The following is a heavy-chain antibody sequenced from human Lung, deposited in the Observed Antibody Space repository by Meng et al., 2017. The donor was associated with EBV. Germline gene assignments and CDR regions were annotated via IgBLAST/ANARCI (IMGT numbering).Heavy chain of an antibody. CDR2: INRSGST. CDR3: ARLYRGGWYL. Sequence: LQQWGAGLLKPSETLSLTCAVYGGYLSAYYWSWIRQPPGKGLEWIGEINRSGSTNYNPSLKSRLTVSMDTSKNQFSLKLSSVTAADTAVYYCARLYRGGWYLWGRGTLVTVSS. V-gene: IGHV4-34*02. CDR1: GGYLSAYY. D-gene: IGHD6-19*01. J-gene: IGHJ4*02.